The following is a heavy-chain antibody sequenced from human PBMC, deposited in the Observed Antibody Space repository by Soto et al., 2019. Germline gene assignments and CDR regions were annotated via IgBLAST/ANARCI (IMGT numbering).Heavy chain of an antibody. J-gene: IGHJ4*02. CDR1: GVTFSSWS. D-gene: IGHD2-2*02. Sequence: VSLRHSCGASGVTFSSWSMNQVRKAPGKGLEWVSAISGSGGSTYYADSVKGRFTISRDNSNNTLYLQMNSLRAEDTAVYYCAKWPVVQAAIPSYWGQGALVTVSS. CDR2: ISGSGGST. V-gene: IGHV3-23*01. CDR3: AKWPVVQAAIPSY.